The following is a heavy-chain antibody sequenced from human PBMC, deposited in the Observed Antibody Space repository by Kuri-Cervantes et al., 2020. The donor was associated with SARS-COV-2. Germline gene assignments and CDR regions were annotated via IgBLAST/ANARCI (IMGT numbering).Heavy chain of an antibody. CDR2: IYHSGST. CDR3: ARQGGYSSSSLDY. Sequence: SETLSLTCAVSGYSISSGYYWGWIRQPPGKGLEWIGSIYHSGSTYYNPSLKSRVTISVDTSKNQFSLKLGSVTAADTAVYYCARQGGYSSSSLDYWGQGTLVTVSS. V-gene: IGHV4-38-2*01. D-gene: IGHD6-6*01. J-gene: IGHJ4*02. CDR1: GYSISSGYY.